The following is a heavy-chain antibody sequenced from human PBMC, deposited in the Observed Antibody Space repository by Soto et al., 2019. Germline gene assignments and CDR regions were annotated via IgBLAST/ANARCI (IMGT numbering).Heavy chain of an antibody. V-gene: IGHV3-33*01. D-gene: IGHD5-12*01. CDR3: ARGLRGVLDY. Sequence: GGSLRLSCVASGFNFGNFGMHWVRQAPGKGLEWLTVISNDENIKQDSVRGRFANARDNSKNTLYLHLTSLRAEDTAIYYCARGLRGVLDYWGQGXLVTVSS. CDR1: GFNFGNFG. CDR2: ISNDENIK. J-gene: IGHJ4*02.